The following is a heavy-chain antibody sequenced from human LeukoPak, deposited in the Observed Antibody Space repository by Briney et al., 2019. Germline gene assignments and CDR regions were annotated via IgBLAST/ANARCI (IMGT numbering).Heavy chain of an antibody. CDR3: ARSGGSGDNNWFDP. CDR2: MNPNSGNT. Sequence: ASVKVSCKASGYTFTSYDINWVRQATGQGLEWMGWMNPNSGNTGYAQKFQGRVTITADKSTSTAYMDLSSLRSEDTAVYYCARSGGSGDNNWFDPWGQGTLVTVSS. J-gene: IGHJ5*02. D-gene: IGHD3-10*01. V-gene: IGHV1-8*01. CDR1: GYTFTSYD.